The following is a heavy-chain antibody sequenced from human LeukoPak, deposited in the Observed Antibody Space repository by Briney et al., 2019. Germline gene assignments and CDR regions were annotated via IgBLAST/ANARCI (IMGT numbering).Heavy chain of an antibody. CDR3: AKDSRFCTGYDCRGDAFDS. V-gene: IGHV3-7*01. CDR2: IKEDGSQK. J-gene: IGHJ3*02. CDR1: GLTFSDAW. Sequence: PGESLRLSCVLSGLTFSDAWMSWVRQAPGKGLEWVANIKEDGSQKYDVDSVRGRFTISRDNAKNSLFLQMDSLRAEDTAVYYCAKDSRFCTGYDCRGDAFDSWGQGTMVTVTS. D-gene: IGHD2-8*02.